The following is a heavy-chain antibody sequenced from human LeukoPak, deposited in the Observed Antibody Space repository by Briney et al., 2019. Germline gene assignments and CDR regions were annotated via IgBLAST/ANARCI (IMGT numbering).Heavy chain of an antibody. CDR3: ARSSYSSSWPYYYYYMDV. D-gene: IGHD6-13*01. V-gene: IGHV4-4*07. Sequence: NPSETLSLTCTVSGGSISSYYWSWIRQPAGKGLEWIGRIYTSGSTNYNPSLKSRVTMSVDTSKNQFSLKLSSVTAADTAVYYCARSSYSSSWPYYYYYMDVWGKGTTVTISS. CDR2: IYTSGST. CDR1: GGSISSYY. J-gene: IGHJ6*03.